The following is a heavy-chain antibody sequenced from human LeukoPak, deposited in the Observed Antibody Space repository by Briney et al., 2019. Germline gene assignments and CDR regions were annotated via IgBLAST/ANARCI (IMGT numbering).Heavy chain of an antibody. CDR2: IRQDGGQM. J-gene: IGHJ4*02. Sequence: PGGSLRLSCAASGFTFSTYAMNWVRQAPGKGLEWVANIRQDGGQMNYADSVKGRFTISRDNARNSLYLHMNSLGADDTAVYYCARDRAMDDYWGQGTLVTVSS. V-gene: IGHV3-7*01. CDR1: GFTFSTYA. D-gene: IGHD2-8*01. CDR3: ARDRAMDDY.